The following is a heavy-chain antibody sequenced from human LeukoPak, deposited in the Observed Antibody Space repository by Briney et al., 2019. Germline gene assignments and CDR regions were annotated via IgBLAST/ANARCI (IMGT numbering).Heavy chain of an antibody. CDR3: ARVARQWLAFDY. J-gene: IGHJ4*02. CDR2: IYTSGST. D-gene: IGHD6-19*01. CDR1: GGSISSGSYY. Sequence: SETLSLTCTVSGGSISSGSYYWSWIRQPAGKGLEWIGRIYTSGSTNYNPTLKSRVTISVDTSKNQFSLKLSSVTAADTAVYYCARVARQWLAFDYWGQGTLVTVSS. V-gene: IGHV4-61*02.